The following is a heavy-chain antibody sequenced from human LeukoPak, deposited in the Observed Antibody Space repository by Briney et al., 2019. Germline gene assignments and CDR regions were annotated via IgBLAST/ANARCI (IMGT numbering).Heavy chain of an antibody. Sequence: VASAKVSCKASGGTFSSYAISWVRQAPGQGLEWMGRIIPILGIANYAQKFQGRVTITADKSTSTAYMELSSLRSEDTAVYYCARARNIAAAGSFDYWGQGTLVTVSS. CDR3: ARARNIAAAGSFDY. CDR2: IIPILGIA. V-gene: IGHV1-69*04. D-gene: IGHD6-13*01. J-gene: IGHJ4*02. CDR1: GGTFSSYA.